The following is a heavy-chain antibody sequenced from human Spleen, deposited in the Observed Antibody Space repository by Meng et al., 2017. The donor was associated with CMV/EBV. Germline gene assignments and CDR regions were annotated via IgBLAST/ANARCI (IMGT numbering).Heavy chain of an antibody. CDR1: GFIFSNYA. J-gene: IGHJ4*02. V-gene: IGHV3-30-3*01. CDR3: ARDGQLDH. Sequence: LRLSCANSGFIFSNYAMHWVRRPPGKGLEWVAVISFDGNSKEYADSVKGRFTISRDNSKNTLNLQMNSLRTEDTALYYCARDGQLDHWGQGTLVTVSS. D-gene: IGHD6-13*01. CDR2: ISFDGNSK.